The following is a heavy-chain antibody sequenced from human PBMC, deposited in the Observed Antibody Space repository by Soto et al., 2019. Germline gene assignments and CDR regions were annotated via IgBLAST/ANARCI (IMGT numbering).Heavy chain of an antibody. CDR1: GGSIISGDYY. J-gene: IGHJ5*02. D-gene: IGHD2-2*01. V-gene: IGHV4-30-4*01. CDR2: IYYSGST. Sequence: KPSETLSLTCTVSGGSIISGDYYFICIRQPPWKGLEWIGYIYYSGSTYYNPSLKSRVTISVDTSKNQFSLKLSSVTAADTAVYYCARVVVPAANHPPHWFDPWGQGTLVTVSS. CDR3: ARVVVPAANHPPHWFDP.